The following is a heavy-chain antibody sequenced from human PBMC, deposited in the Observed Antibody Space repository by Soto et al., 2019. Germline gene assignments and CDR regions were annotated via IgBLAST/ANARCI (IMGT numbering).Heavy chain of an antibody. J-gene: IGHJ4*02. CDR1: GFTVSSNY. D-gene: IGHD4-17*01. CDR2: IYSGGST. V-gene: IGHV3-66*01. Sequence: GGSLRLSCAASGFTVSSNYMSWVRQAPGKGLEWVSVIYSGGSTYYADSVKGRFTISRDNSKNTLYLQMNSLRAEDTAVYYCARGLYGRRLNYFDYWGQGTLVTVSS. CDR3: ARGLYGRRLNYFDY.